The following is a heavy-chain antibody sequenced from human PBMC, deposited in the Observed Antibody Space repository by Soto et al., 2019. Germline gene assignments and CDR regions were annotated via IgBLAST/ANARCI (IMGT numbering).Heavy chain of an antibody. V-gene: IGHV1-2*04. D-gene: IGHD3-22*01. CDR2: INPNSGGT. CDR3: SRGGSVTMRVSVYYGMDV. J-gene: IGHJ6*02. Sequence: ASVKVSCKASGYTFTGYYMHWVRQAPGQGLEWMGWINPNSGGTNYAQKFQGWVTMTRDTSISTAYMELSRLRSDDTAVYYCSRGGSVTMRVSVYYGMDVWGQGATVTVSS. CDR1: GYTFTGYY.